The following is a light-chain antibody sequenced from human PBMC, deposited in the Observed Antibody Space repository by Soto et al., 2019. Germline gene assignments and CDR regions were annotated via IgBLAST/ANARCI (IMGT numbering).Light chain of an antibody. J-gene: IGLJ3*02. Sequence: QSVLTQPPSASGTPGQRVTISCSGSSSNIGSNTVNWYQQLPGTAPKLLIYSNNQRPSGVPDRFSGSKSGTSASLAIRGLQSEDEADYYCAAWDASLNSWVFGGGTQLTVL. CDR2: SNN. V-gene: IGLV1-44*01. CDR3: AAWDASLNSWV. CDR1: SSNIGSNT.